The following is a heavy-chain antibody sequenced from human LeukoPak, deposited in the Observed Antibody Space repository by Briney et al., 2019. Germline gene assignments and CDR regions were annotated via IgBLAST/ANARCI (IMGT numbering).Heavy chain of an antibody. V-gene: IGHV3-72*01. CDR3: CRDGGERGKTVFDV. D-gene: IGHD3-16*01. Sequence: GGSLRLSCAASGFTFSDYILDWVRQAPGKGLEWLGRIRRKGQSYTTEYAASVTGRFTISRDDSKNSRYLHMNSLKTEDTGVYYCCRDGGERGKTVFDVWGQGTMVTVSS. J-gene: IGHJ3*01. CDR2: IRRKGQSYTT. CDR1: GFTFSDYI.